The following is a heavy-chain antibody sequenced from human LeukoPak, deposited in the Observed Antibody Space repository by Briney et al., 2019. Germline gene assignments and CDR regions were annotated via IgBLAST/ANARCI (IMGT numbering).Heavy chain of an antibody. D-gene: IGHD1-26*01. CDR2: ILYDGSLE. CDR1: GFSFGTYA. V-gene: IGHV3-30*04. J-gene: IGHJ4*02. CDR3: ARGAILGGYNLIDD. Sequence: PGKSLRLSCAASGFSFGTYAMHWVRQAPGKGLEWAALILYDGSLENTADSVRGRFIISRDNSKNTLFLQMNSLTIEDTAVYYCARGAILGGYNLIDDWGQGTLVTVSS.